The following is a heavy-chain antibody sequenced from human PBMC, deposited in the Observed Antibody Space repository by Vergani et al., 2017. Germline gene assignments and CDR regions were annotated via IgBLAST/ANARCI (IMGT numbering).Heavy chain of an antibody. D-gene: IGHD3-10*01. V-gene: IGHV4-38-2*01. CDR3: ARHRGSGGFFPSSYFYGMDV. CDR2: IHHSGDT. CDR1: DSSIMTNPY. Sequence: QVQLQESGPGLVKPSETLTLTCDVSDSSIMTNPYWGWFRQSPGKGLEWIGCIHHSGDTHYNSSLKSRVSISFVSSSKFSLSLTSVTAADTAIYYCARHRGSGGFFPSSYFYGMDVWGQGTTVTVSS. J-gene: IGHJ6*02.